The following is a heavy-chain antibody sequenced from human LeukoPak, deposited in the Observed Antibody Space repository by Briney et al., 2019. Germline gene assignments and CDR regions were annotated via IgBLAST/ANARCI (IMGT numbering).Heavy chain of an antibody. V-gene: IGHV4-34*01. CDR1: GGSFSGYY. CDR3: AIDYGSSGLDY. J-gene: IGHJ4*02. CDR2: INHSGST. Sequence: SETLSLTCAVYGGSFSGYYWSWIRQPPGKGLEWIGEINHSGSTNYNPSLKSRVTISVDTSKNQFSLKLSSVTAADTAVYYCAIDYGSSGLDYWGQGTLVTVSS. D-gene: IGHD3-22*01.